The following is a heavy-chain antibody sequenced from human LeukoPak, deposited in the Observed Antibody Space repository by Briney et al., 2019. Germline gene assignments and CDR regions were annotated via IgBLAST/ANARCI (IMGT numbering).Heavy chain of an antibody. CDR2: ISAYNGNT. V-gene: IGHV1-18*01. Sequence: GASVKVSCKASGYSLTTLGVSWVRQAPGQGLEWMGWISAYNGNTNYAQKFQGRATMTTDTSTNTAYMELTSLRSDDTAVYYCARDATAWNEQIYYYHGLDAWGQGTTVTVSS. D-gene: IGHD1-1*01. CDR3: ARDATAWNEQIYYYHGLDA. CDR1: GYSLTTLG. J-gene: IGHJ6*02.